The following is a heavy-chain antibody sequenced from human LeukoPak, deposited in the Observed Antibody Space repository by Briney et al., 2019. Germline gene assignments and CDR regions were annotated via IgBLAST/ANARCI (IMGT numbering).Heavy chain of an antibody. CDR3: ARATYYYGSDIEAGYMDV. Sequence: KPSETLSLTCTVSGGSISSYYWSWIRQPPGKGLEWIGYIYYSGSTNYNPSLKSRVTISVDTSKNQFSLKLSSVTAADTAVYYCARATYYYGSDIEAGYMDVWGKGTTVTISS. V-gene: IGHV4-59*01. CDR1: GGSISSYY. CDR2: IYYSGST. D-gene: IGHD3-10*01. J-gene: IGHJ6*03.